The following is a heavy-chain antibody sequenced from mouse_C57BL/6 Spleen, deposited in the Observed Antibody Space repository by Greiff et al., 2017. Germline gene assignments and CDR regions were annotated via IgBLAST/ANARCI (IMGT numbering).Heavy chain of an antibody. J-gene: IGHJ3*01. CDR1: GYTFTSYW. D-gene: IGHD1-1*01. V-gene: IGHV1-64*01. CDR3: AAVDYYGSSYPFAY. Sequence: QVQLQQPGAELVKPGASVTLSCKASGYTFTSYWMHWVKQRPGQGLEWIGMIHPNSGSTNYNEKLKSKATLTVDKSSSTAYMQLSSLTSEDSAVYYCAAVDYYGSSYPFAYWGQGTLVTVSA. CDR2: IHPNSGST.